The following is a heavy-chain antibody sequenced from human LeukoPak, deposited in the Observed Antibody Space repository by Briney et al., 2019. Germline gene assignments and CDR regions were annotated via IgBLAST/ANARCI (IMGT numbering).Heavy chain of an antibody. V-gene: IGHV4-4*09. CDR3: ARKAPKKGWFDP. J-gene: IGHJ5*02. CDR2: THPSGNT. Sequence: SETLSLSCTVSGGSNNSYYWSRIRQPPGKGLEWIGYTHPSGNTNYSPSLKSRVTISIDTSRNQFSLKLSSVTAADTAVYYRARKAPKKGWFDPWGQGTLVTVSS. CDR1: GGSNNSYY.